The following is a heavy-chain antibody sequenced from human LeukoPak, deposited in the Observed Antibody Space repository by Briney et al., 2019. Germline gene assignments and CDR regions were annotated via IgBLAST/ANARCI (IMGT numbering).Heavy chain of an antibody. J-gene: IGHJ5*02. Sequence: SETLSLTCTVSGGSISSYYWSWIRQPAGKGLEWIGRIYTSGSTNYNPSLKSRVTMSVDTSKNQFSLKLSSVTAADTAVYYCARGSGSGVLRYFDWLQEPGNPPNWFDPWGQGTLVTVSS. CDR2: IYTSGST. CDR1: GGSISSYY. CDR3: ARGSGSGVLRYFDWLQEPGNPPNWFDP. D-gene: IGHD3-9*01. V-gene: IGHV4-4*07.